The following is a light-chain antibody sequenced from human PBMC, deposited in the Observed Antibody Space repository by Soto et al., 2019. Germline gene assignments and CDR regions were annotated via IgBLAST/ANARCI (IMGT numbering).Light chain of an antibody. V-gene: IGKV1-5*01. J-gene: IGKJ1*01. CDR2: DAS. CDR3: QHYQSYPWA. CDR1: QSVSSS. Sequence: DIQMTQSPSTLSAFVGDRVTITCRASQSVSSSLAWYQQKPGKAPKLLIYDASTLESGVPSRFSGSGYGTEFTLTINSLQPGDFATYYCQHYQSYPWAFGQGTKVDIK.